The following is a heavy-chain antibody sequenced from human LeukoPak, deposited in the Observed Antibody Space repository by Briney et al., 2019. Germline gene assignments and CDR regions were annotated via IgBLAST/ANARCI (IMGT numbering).Heavy chain of an antibody. CDR3: AKDISLSLTALFDP. CDR1: GFTFDDYA. Sequence: SLRLSCAASGFTFDDYAMHWVRQAPGKGLEWVSGISWNSGSIGYADSVKGRFTISRDNAKNSLYLQMNSLRAEDTALYYCAKDISLSLTALFDPWGQGTLVTVSS. CDR2: ISWNSGSI. J-gene: IGHJ5*02. V-gene: IGHV3-9*01. D-gene: IGHD2/OR15-2a*01.